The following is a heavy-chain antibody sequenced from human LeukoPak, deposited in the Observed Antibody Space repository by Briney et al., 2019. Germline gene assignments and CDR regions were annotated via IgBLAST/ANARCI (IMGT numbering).Heavy chain of an antibody. D-gene: IGHD1-7*01. CDR2: INPISGDT. CDR1: GYTFTGYY. Sequence: ASVKVSCKASGYTFTGYYIHWVRQAPGQGLEWMGWINPISGDTDYAQKLQGRVTMTTDTSTSTAYMELRSLRSDDTAVYYCAREPGGRAKYNWNYGGGNWFDPWGQGTLVTVSS. V-gene: IGHV1-2*02. J-gene: IGHJ5*02. CDR3: AREPGGRAKYNWNYGGGNWFDP.